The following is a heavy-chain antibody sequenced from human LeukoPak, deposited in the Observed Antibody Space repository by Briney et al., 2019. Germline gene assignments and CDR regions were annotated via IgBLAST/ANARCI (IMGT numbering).Heavy chain of an antibody. CDR1: GGTSSSYA. CDR3: ARGINYYGSGSYYTDYYYYMDV. J-gene: IGHJ6*03. V-gene: IGHV1-69*13. D-gene: IGHD3-10*01. CDR2: IIPIFGTA. Sequence: GASVKVSCKASGGTSSSYAISWVRQAPGQGLEWMGGIIPIFGTANYAQKFQGRVTITADESTSTAYMELSSLRSEDTAVYYCARGINYYGSGSYYTDYYYYMDVWGKGTTVTISS.